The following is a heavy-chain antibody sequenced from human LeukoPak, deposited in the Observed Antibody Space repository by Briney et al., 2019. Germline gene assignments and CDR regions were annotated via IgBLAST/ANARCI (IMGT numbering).Heavy chain of an antibody. D-gene: IGHD4-17*01. J-gene: IGHJ4*02. V-gene: IGHV3-30-3*01. CDR1: GFTFSSYA. CDR2: ISYDGSNK. CDR3: ARAPGDPPNY. Sequence: GGSLRLSCAASGFTFSSYAMHWVRQAPGKGPEWVAVISYDGSNKYYADSVKGRFTISRDNSKNSLYLQMNSLRAEDTAVYYCARAPGDPPNYWGQGTLVTVSS.